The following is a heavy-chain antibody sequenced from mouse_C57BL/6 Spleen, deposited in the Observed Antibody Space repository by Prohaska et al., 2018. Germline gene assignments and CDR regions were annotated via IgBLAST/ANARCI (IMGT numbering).Heavy chain of an antibody. CDR1: GIDFSRYW. CDR3: ARPTCDWYCDV. J-gene: IGHJ1*03. V-gene: IGHV4-1*01. D-gene: IGHD5-1*01. Sequence: EVKLLQTGGGLVQTGGSLKLSCAASGIDFSRYWMSWVRRAPGKGLKWIGEINPDSSTRKDEPYLKDKFIISRDNDKNTLYLQISKVIYEDAAFYYSARPTCDWYCDVWGNGSTVTVSS. CDR2: INPDSSTR.